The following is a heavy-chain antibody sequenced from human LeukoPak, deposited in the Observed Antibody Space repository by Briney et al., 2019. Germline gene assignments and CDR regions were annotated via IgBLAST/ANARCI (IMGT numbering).Heavy chain of an antibody. V-gene: IGHV3-7*04. J-gene: IGHJ4*02. D-gene: IGHD1-1*01. CDR3: ARGDDFSGDH. Sequence: GGSLRLSRFLSGFTFSKFWMSWVRQAPGRGLEGVANIHPEGNEKYHVESVKGRFTISRDNAKNLLFLQMNGLRVEDTAVYYCARGDDFSGDHWGQGTLVTVSS. CDR1: GFTFSKFW. CDR2: IHPEGNEK.